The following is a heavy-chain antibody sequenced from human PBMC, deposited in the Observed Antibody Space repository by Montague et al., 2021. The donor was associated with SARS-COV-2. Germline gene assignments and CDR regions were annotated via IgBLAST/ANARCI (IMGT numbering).Heavy chain of an antibody. J-gene: IGHJ3*01. CDR3: AKEREVVRAARTLVAFDL. D-gene: IGHD2-2*01. CDR1: GGSFSVYY. Sequence: SETLSLTCAVYGGSFSVYYWSWLRQSPRGGLEWISEINHSGTANYNPSLNSRVSISVDTSKNQFTLKLTSVTAADTAMYFCAKEREVVRAARTLVAFDLWGQGTMVTVSS. V-gene: IGHV4-34*01. CDR2: INHSGTA.